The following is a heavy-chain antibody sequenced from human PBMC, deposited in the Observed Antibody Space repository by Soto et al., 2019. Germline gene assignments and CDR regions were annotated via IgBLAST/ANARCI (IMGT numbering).Heavy chain of an antibody. V-gene: IGHV4-39*07. CDR3: ASAGDSSSSILYYYYYMEV. Sequence: PSETLSLTSTVSGGSTISSSSYYWGWIRQPPGKGLEWIGSIYYGGSTSYNPSLKSRVTISVDTSKNQFSLKLSSVTAADTAVYYCASAGDSSSSILYYYYYMEVWGKGTTVSV. CDR1: GGSTISSSSYY. J-gene: IGHJ6*03. D-gene: IGHD6-6*01. CDR2: IYYGGST.